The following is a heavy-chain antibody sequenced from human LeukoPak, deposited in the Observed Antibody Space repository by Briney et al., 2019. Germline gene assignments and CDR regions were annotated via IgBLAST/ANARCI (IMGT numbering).Heavy chain of an antibody. D-gene: IGHD6-19*01. Sequence: GASVKVSCKASGYTFTSYGISWVRQAPGQGLEWMGWISAYNGNTNYAQKLQGRVTMNTDTSTSTAYMELRRLRADDTAVYYCAXXXXYSSXXDYXDYWGQXTLVTVSS. J-gene: IGHJ4*02. CDR3: AXXXXYSSXXDYXDY. CDR1: GYTFTSYG. CDR2: ISAYNGNT. V-gene: IGHV1-18*01.